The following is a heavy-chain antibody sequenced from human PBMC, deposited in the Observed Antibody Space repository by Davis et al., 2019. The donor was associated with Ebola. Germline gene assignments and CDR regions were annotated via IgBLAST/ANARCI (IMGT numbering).Heavy chain of an antibody. Sequence: GESLKISCAASGFTFSSYGMPWVRQAPGKGLEWVAVISYDGSNEYYADSVKGRFTISRDNSKNTLYLQMNSLRAEDTAVYYCMSVAGNYYYYGMDVWGQGTTVTVSS. CDR2: ISYDGSNE. CDR3: MSVAGNYYYYGMDV. D-gene: IGHD6-19*01. V-gene: IGHV3-30*03. CDR1: GFTFSSYG. J-gene: IGHJ6*02.